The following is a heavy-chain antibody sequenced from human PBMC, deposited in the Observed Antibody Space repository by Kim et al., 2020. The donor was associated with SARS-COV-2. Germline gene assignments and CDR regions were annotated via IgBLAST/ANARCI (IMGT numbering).Heavy chain of an antibody. CDR1: GFTFSSHW. J-gene: IGHJ4*02. V-gene: IGHV3-74*01. D-gene: IGHD3-10*01. CDR3: VRGSSLDY. Sequence: GGSLRLSCAASGFTFSSHWMHWVRQAPGKGLIWVSHMNTDGSTTNYADSVKGRFTISRDNAKNTLSMQMNSLRVEDTAVYYCVRGSSLDYWGQGTLVTVS. CDR2: MNTDGSTT.